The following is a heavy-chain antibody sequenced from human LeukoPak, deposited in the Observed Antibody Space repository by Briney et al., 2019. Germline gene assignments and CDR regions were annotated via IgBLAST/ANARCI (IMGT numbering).Heavy chain of an antibody. CDR2: IYYSGSP. Sequence: SETLSLTCTVSGGSISSYYWSWIRQPPGKGLEWIGYIYYSGSPNYNPSLKSRVTISVDTSKNQFSLKLSSVTAADTAVYYCAREGYGDYGDWYFDLWGRGTLVTVSS. V-gene: IGHV4-59*01. CDR3: AREGYGDYGDWYFDL. CDR1: GGSISSYY. D-gene: IGHD4-17*01. J-gene: IGHJ2*01.